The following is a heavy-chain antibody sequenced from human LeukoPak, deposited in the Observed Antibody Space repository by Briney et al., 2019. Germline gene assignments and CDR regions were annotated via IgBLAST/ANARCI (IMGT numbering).Heavy chain of an antibody. CDR1: GYTFTSYY. J-gene: IGHJ5*02. CDR2: INPSGGST. V-gene: IGHV1-46*01. Sequence: ASVKVSCKASGYTFTSYYMHWVRQAPGQGLEWMGIINPSGGSTSYAQKFQGRVTMTRDTSTSTVYMELSSLRSEYTAVYYCARERVEAITIFGVVINWFDPWGQGTLVTASS. CDR3: ARERVEAITIFGVVINWFDP. D-gene: IGHD3-3*01.